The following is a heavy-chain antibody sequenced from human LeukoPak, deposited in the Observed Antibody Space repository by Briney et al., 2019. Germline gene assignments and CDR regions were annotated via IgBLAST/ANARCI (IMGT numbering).Heavy chain of an antibody. CDR2: IKSKTDGGTT. CDR3: TTEALSYYGMDV. J-gene: IGHJ6*04. V-gene: IGHV3-15*01. CDR1: GFPFSNAW. Sequence: PWGSLRLSCAASGFPFSNAWMSWVRQAPGKGLEWVGRIKSKTDGGTTDYAAPVKGRFTISRDDSKNTLYLQMNSLKTEDTAVYYCTTEALSYYGMDVWGKGTTVTVSS.